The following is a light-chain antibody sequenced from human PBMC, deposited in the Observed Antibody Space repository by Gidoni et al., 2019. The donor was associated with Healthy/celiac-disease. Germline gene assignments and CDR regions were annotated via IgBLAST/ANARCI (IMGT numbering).Light chain of an antibody. CDR2: DAS. CDR1: QGSSSA. CDR3: QQFNSYPST. J-gene: IGKJ5*01. V-gene: IGKV1-13*02. Sequence: AIQLTQSQSSLSASVGDRVTITCRASQGSSSALAWYQQKPGKAPKLRIYDASSLESGVPSRFSGSGSGTDFTLTISSLQPEDFATYYCQQFNSYPSTFGQGTQLEIK.